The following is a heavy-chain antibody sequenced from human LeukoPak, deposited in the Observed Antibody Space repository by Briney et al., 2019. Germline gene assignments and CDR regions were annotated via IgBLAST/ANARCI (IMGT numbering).Heavy chain of an antibody. Sequence: SVKVSCKASGGTFSSYAISWVRQAPGQGLEWMGGIIPIFGTANYAQKFQGRVTITADESTSTAYMELSSLRSEDTAVYYCARDDYGDTKAPFDYWGQGTLVTVSS. V-gene: IGHV1-69*13. CDR1: GGTFSSYA. D-gene: IGHD4-17*01. CDR3: ARDDYGDTKAPFDY. CDR2: IIPIFGTA. J-gene: IGHJ4*02.